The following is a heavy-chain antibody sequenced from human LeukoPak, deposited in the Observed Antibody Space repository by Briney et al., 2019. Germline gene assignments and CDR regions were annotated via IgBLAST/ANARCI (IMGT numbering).Heavy chain of an antibody. CDR1: GGSISSYY. V-gene: IGHV4-59*01. J-gene: IGHJ4*02. CDR2: IYYSGST. Sequence: SETLSLTCTVSGGSISSYYWSWIRQPPGKGLEWIGYIYYSGSTNYNPSLKSRVTISVDTSKNQFSLKLSSVTAADTAVYFCARDYDGGGSFDYWGQGTLVTVSS. D-gene: IGHD3-16*01. CDR3: ARDYDGGGSFDY.